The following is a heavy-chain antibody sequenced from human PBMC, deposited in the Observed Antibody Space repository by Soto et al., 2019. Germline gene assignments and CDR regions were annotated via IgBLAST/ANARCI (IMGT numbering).Heavy chain of an antibody. V-gene: IGHV3-23*01. Sequence: EVQLLESGGGLVQPGGSLRLSCAASGFPLSTYGMTWVRQAPGKGLEWVSAITGTGGNTYYEDSVKGRFTSPRDNSKNIPYLQVNSLRVEDTAVYYCARIRGYWYGLDVWGQGTTVTVSS. CDR1: GFPLSTYG. J-gene: IGHJ6*02. CDR3: ARIRGYWYGLDV. CDR2: ITGTGGNT.